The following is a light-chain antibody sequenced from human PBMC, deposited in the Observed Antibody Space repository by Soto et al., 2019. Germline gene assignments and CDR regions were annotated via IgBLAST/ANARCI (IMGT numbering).Light chain of an antibody. CDR2: EVS. V-gene: IGLV2-14*01. CDR3: SSYTSSSTLYV. J-gene: IGLJ1*01. CDR1: SSDVGGYNY. Sequence: QSVLTQPASVSGSPGRSITISCTGTSSDVGGYNYVSWYQQHPGRAPKLMIYEVSNRPSGVSDRFSGSKSGNTASLTISGLQAEDEADYYCSSYTSSSTLYVFGPGTKVTVL.